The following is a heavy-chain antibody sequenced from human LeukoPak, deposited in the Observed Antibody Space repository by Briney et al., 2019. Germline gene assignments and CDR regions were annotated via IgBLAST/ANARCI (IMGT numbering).Heavy chain of an antibody. D-gene: IGHD2-8*01. J-gene: IGHJ3*02. V-gene: IGHV3-53*01. CDR1: GFTVSSNY. CDR2: IYSGGST. Sequence: GGSLRLSCAASGFTVSSNYMSWVRQAPGKGLERVSVIYSGGSTYYADSVKGRFTISRDNSKNTLSLQMNNLRPEDTAVYYCAKDSWSRNGIYDAFDIWGQGTMVTVSP. CDR3: AKDSWSRNGIYDAFDI.